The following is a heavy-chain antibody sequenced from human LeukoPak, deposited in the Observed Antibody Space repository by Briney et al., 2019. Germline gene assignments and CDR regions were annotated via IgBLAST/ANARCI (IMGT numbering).Heavy chain of an antibody. Sequence: GGSLRLSCAASGFTVSSNYMSWVRQAPGKGPERVSVIYSGGSTYYADSVKGRFTISRDNSKNTLYVQVNSLGTEDTAAYYCAKGSYYDSSGSFYFDYWGQGTLVTVSS. J-gene: IGHJ4*02. CDR1: GFTVSSNY. V-gene: IGHV3-53*01. D-gene: IGHD3-22*01. CDR3: AKGSYYDSSGSFYFDY. CDR2: IYSGGST.